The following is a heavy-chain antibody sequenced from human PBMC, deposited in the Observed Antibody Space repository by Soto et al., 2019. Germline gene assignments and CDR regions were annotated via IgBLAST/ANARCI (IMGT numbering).Heavy chain of an antibody. V-gene: IGHV3-15*01. CDR3: TTDPAEYRGVHYYYYGMDV. D-gene: IGHD3-10*01. CDR1: GFTFSNAW. Sequence: PGGSLRLSCAASGFTFSNAWMSWVRQAPGKGLEWVGRIKSKTDGGTTDYAAPVKGRFTISRDDSKNTLYLQMNSLKTEDTAVYYCTTDPAEYRGVHYYYYGMDVWGQGTTVTVSS. J-gene: IGHJ6*02. CDR2: IKSKTDGGTT.